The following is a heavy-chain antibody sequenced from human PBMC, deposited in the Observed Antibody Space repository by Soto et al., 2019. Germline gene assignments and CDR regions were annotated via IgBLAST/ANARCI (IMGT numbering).Heavy chain of an antibody. D-gene: IGHD6-19*01. CDR2: ISAYNGNT. CDR3: AGVNEGAVAGTADAFDI. CDR1: GYTFTSYG. Sequence: QVQLVQSGAEVKKPGASVKVSCTASGYTFTSYGISWVRQAPGQGLEWMGWISAYNGNTNYAQKLQGRVTMTTDTSTSTAYMKLRRLRSNDTAMYYCAGVNEGAVAGTADAFDIWGQGTMVTVSS. V-gene: IGHV1-18*01. J-gene: IGHJ3*02.